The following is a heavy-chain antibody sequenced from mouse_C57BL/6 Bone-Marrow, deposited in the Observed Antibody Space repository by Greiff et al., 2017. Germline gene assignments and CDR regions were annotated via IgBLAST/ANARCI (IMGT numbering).Heavy chain of an antibody. CDR1: GFNINDDY. Sequence: EVQLQQSGAELVRPGASVKLSCTASGFNINDDYMHWVKQRPEQGLEWIGWIDPENGDTEYASKFKGKATITADTSSNTAYLQLSSLTSEDTAVYYCTDSRITTEDWGQGTLVTVSA. D-gene: IGHD1-1*01. CDR2: IDPENGDT. CDR3: TDSRITTED. J-gene: IGHJ3*01. V-gene: IGHV14-4*01.